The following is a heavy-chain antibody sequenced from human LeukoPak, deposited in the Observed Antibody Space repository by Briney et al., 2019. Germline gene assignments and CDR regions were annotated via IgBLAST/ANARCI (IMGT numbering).Heavy chain of an antibody. Sequence: SQTLSLTCAISGDSVSSNSAAWNWIRQSPSRGLEWLGRTYYRSKWYNDYAVSVKSRITINPHTSKNQFSLQLISVTPEDAAVYYCARARRDYYGSGSYYTIDYWGQGTLVTVSS. CDR2: TYYRSKWYN. CDR3: ARARRDYYGSGSYYTIDY. D-gene: IGHD3-10*01. J-gene: IGHJ4*02. CDR1: GDSVSSNSAA. V-gene: IGHV6-1*01.